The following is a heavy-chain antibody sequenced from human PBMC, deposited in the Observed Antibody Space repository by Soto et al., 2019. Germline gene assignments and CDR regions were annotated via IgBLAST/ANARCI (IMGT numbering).Heavy chain of an antibody. Sequence: NPSETLSLTCAVYGGSFSGYYWSLIRHPPGKWLEWIVEINHSGSTNYNASLKSRVTISVDTSKNQFSLKLRSVIAADTAVYYCARYRRGFLDWRPSGGYYGMDVWGQGTTVTVSS. CDR2: INHSGST. CDR3: ARYRRGFLDWRPSGGYYGMDV. D-gene: IGHD3-3*01. CDR1: GGSFSGYY. J-gene: IGHJ6*02. V-gene: IGHV4-34*01.